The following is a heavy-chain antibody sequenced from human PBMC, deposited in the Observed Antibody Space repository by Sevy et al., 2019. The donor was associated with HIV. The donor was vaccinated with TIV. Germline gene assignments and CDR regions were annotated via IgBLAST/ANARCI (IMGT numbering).Heavy chain of an antibody. CDR2: ISSSSSTI. Sequence: GGSLRLSRAASGFTFSSYSMNWVRQAPGKGLEWVSYISSSSSTIYYADSVKGRFTISRDNAKNSLYLQMNSLRDEDTAVYYCARVSPYYYDSSGYYHEAFDIWGQGTMVTVSS. J-gene: IGHJ3*02. CDR1: GFTFSSYS. CDR3: ARVSPYYYDSSGYYHEAFDI. V-gene: IGHV3-48*02. D-gene: IGHD3-22*01.